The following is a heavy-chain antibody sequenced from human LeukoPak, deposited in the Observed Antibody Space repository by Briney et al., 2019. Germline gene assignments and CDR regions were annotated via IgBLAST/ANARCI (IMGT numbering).Heavy chain of an antibody. V-gene: IGHV3-30-3*01. CDR2: ISDDGNNK. D-gene: IGHD2-2*01. J-gene: IGHJ4*02. CDR3: ACAEYCTSTSCRPYYLDY. Sequence: GWSLRLSCAASGFTFSSYAMHWVRQAPDKGLEWVAVISDDGNNKYYADSVKGRFTISRDNSKNTLYLQMNSLRAEDTAVYYCACAEYCTSTSCRPYYLDYWGQGTLVTVSS. CDR1: GFTFSSYA.